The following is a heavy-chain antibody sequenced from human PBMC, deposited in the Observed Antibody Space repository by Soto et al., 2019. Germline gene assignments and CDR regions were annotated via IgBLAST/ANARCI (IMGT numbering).Heavy chain of an antibody. V-gene: IGHV3-23*01. D-gene: IGHD3-10*01. CDR1: GFTFSSYA. J-gene: IGHJ4*02. Sequence: EVQLLESGGGLVQPGGSLRLSCAASGFTFSSYAMSWVRQAPGKGLEWVSAISGSGGSTYYADSVKGRFTISRDNSKNTLYLQMNSLRAEDTAVYYCAKVLGYGSGSYYTPFDYWGQGTLVTVSS. CDR3: AKVLGYGSGSYYTPFDY. CDR2: ISGSGGST.